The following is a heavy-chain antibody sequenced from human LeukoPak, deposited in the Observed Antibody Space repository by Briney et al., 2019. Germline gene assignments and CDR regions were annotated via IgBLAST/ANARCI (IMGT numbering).Heavy chain of an antibody. CDR3: ARDVLPSSSSWYQGYYYYYYMDV. D-gene: IGHD6-13*01. J-gene: IGHJ6*03. CDR1: SASISTYY. V-gene: IGHV4-4*07. Sequence: SETLSLTCTVSSASISTYYWSWIRQPAGKGLEWIGRIYTSGSTNYNPSLKSRVTMSVDTSKNQFSLKLSSVTAADTAVYYCARDVLPSSSSWYQGYYYYYYMDVWGKGTTVTISS. CDR2: IYTSGST.